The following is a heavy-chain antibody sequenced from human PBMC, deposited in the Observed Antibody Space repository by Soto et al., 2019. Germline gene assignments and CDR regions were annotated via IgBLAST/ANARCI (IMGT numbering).Heavy chain of an antibody. D-gene: IGHD3-22*01. CDR2: ISWNSGSI. V-gene: IGHV3-9*01. Sequence: EVQLVESGGVLVQPGGSLRLSCAAPGFTFDDYAMHWVRQAPGKGLDGVSGISWNSGSIGYADSVKGRFTISRDNAKNSLYLQMNSLRAEDTALYYCAKDRVAMIVVADAFDIWGQGTMVTVSS. CDR3: AKDRVAMIVVADAFDI. CDR1: GFTFDDYA. J-gene: IGHJ3*02.